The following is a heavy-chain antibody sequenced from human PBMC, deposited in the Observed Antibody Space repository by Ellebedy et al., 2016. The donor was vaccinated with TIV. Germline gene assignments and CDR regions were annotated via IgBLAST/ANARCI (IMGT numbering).Heavy chain of an antibody. Sequence: GESLKISCATSGFSVSGMQWVRQAPGQGLEWVAFVRSDGTNKYYMDSVKGRFAISRDSSKNTLDLQMNSLRTEDTGVYYCVKGAYPVPTVMAVWGQGTMVTVSS. CDR1: GFSVSG. CDR2: VRSDGTNK. J-gene: IGHJ6*02. V-gene: IGHV3-30*02. CDR3: VKGAYPVPTVMAV. D-gene: IGHD3-16*01.